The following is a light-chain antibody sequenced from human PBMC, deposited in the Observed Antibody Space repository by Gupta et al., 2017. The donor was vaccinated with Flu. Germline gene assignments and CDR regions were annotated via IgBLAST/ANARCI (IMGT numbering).Light chain of an antibody. V-gene: IGKV3-15*01. CDR3: QQDNNCPWT. J-gene: IGKJ1*01. Sequence: PASVSVSPGDRATRSCRASQSVSSYLAWYQQKPGQAPRLLIYGASTRATGIPASFSGSGSGTEFTLTISSLQSEDFAVFYCQQDNNCPWTFGQGTKVEIK. CDR1: QSVSSY. CDR2: GAS.